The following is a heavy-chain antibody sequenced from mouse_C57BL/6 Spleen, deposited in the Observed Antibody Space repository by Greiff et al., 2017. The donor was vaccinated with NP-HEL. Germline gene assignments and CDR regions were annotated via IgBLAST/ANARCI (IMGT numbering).Heavy chain of an antibody. D-gene: IGHD1-1*01. V-gene: IGHV14-3*01. J-gene: IGHJ4*01. CDR1: GFNIKNTY. Sequence: EVQLQESVAELVRPGASVKLSCTASGFNIKNTYMHWVKQRPEQGLEWIGRIDPANGNTKYAPKFQGKATITADTSSNTAYLQLSSLTSEDTAIYYCAREDGVYYYGSSYGYAMDYWGQGTSVTVSS. CDR2: IDPANGNT. CDR3: AREDGVYYYGSSYGYAMDY.